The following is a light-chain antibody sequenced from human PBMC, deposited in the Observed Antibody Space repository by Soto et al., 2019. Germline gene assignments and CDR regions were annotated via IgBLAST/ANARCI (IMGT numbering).Light chain of an antibody. CDR1: QGISNW. CDR2: AAT. J-gene: IGKJ5*01. CDR3: QQGNSVPPFT. V-gene: IGKV1-12*01. Sequence: IPLTQSPSSVSASVGDRVTITCRASQGISNWLAWYQQKAGKAPKLLIYAATILQSGVPSRFSGSGSGTDFTLTSSSLQPEDFAIYYCQQGNSVPPFTFGQGTRLEIK.